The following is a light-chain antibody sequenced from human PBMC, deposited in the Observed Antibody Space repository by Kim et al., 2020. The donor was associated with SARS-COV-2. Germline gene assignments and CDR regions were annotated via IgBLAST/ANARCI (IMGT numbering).Light chain of an antibody. J-gene: IGKJ2*01. CDR1: QSINSY. Sequence: EIVMTQSPATLSVSPGERATLSCRASQSINSYLAWYQQKPGQAPRLLIYGASTRATGVPARFSGSGSGTEFTLTITSLQSEDFAIYYCQQYNDWPPVDTFGPGTKLEI. V-gene: IGKV3-15*01. CDR3: QQYNDWPPVDT. CDR2: GAS.